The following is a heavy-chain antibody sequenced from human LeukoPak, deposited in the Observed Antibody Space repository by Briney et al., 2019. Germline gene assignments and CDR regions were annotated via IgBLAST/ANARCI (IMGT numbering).Heavy chain of an antibody. D-gene: IGHD1-1*01. CDR2: IYYSGST. CDR1: GGSISSSSYY. CDR3: ARRYSHYYYYMDV. V-gene: IGHV4-61*05. Sequence: SETLSLTCTVSGGSISSSSYYWGWIRQPPGKGLEWIGYIYYSGSTNYNPSLKSRVTISVDTSKNQFSLKLSSVTAADTAVYYCARRYSHYYYYMDVWGKGTTVTVSS. J-gene: IGHJ6*03.